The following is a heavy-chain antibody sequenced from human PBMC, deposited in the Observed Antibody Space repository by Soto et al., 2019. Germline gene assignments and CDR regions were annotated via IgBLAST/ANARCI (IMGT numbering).Heavy chain of an antibody. D-gene: IGHD3-16*01. CDR1: GFTFSSYS. J-gene: IGHJ4*02. CDR2: ISSSSSYI. Sequence: EVQLVESGGGLVKPGGSLRLSCAASGFTFSSYSMNWVRQAPGKGLEWVSSISSSSSYIYYADSVKGRFTISRDNAKNSLYLQMNSLRAEDTAVYYCARERQRNLGRFDYWGQGTLVTVSS. CDR3: ARERQRNLGRFDY. V-gene: IGHV3-21*01.